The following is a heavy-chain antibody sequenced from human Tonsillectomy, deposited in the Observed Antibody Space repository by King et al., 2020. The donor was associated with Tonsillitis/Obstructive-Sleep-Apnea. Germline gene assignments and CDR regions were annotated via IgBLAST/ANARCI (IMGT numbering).Heavy chain of an antibody. V-gene: IGHV5-10-1*01. CDR1: GYSFTSYW. Sequence: QLVQSGAEVKKPGESLRISCKGSGYSFTSYWISWVRQMPGKGLEWMGRIDPTDSYTNYSPSFQGHVTISADKSISTAYLQWSSLKASDTAMYYLARLCRYYDSSGYLRGSWFDPWGQGTLFTVSS. J-gene: IGHJ5*02. D-gene: IGHD3-22*01. CDR3: ARLCRYYDSSGYLRGSWFDP. CDR2: IDPTDSYT.